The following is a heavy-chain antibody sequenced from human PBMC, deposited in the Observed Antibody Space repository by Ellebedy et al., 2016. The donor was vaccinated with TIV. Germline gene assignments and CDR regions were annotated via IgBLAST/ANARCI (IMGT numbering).Heavy chain of an antibody. J-gene: IGHJ3*02. CDR2: IYFSGTT. CDR3: ARGPVLYNFDTFDI. Sequence: SETLSLTCTVSNGSTSSSSFYWGWIRQPPGKGLEWIASIYFSGTTYYTPSLKSRVTISADTSKNQFSLKVTSVTAPDTAVYYCARGPVLYNFDTFDIWGQGTMVTVSS. CDR1: NGSTSSSSFY. V-gene: IGHV4-39*07. D-gene: IGHD1-1*01.